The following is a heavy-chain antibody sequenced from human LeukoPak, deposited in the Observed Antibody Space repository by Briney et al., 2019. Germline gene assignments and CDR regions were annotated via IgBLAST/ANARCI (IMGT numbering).Heavy chain of an antibody. D-gene: IGHD3-16*01. CDR2: ISGSGGST. CDR1: GFTFSSYA. J-gene: IGHJ4*02. V-gene: IGHV3-23*01. Sequence: GGSLRLSCAASGFTFSSYAMSWVRQAPGKGLEWVSAISGSGGSTYYADSVKGRFTISRDNSKNTLYLQMNSLRAEDTAVYYCARALRLGDLRDYWGQGTLVTVSS. CDR3: ARALRLGDLRDY.